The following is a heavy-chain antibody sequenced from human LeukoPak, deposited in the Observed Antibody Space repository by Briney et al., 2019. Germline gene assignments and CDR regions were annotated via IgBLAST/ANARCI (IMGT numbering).Heavy chain of an antibody. D-gene: IGHD3-10*01. CDR1: GGSFSGYY. CDR3: ARAWWGSGSYKRRSEVGY. V-gene: IGHV4-34*01. J-gene: IGHJ4*02. CDR2: INHSGST. Sequence: PSETLSLTCAVYGGSFSGYYWSWIRQPPGKGLEWIGEINHSGSTNYNPSLKSRVTISVDTSKNQFSLQLSSVTAADTAVYYCARAWWGSGSYKRRSEVGYWGQGTLVTVSS.